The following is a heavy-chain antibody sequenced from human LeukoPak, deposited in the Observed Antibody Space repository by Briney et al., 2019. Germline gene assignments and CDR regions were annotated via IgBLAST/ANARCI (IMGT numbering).Heavy chain of an antibody. CDR2: ISAYNGNT. V-gene: IGHV1-18*01. J-gene: IGHJ4*02. CDR3: ARDGCNNGVCYFYYFDY. D-gene: IGHD2-8*01. Sequence: AASVKVSCKASGYTFTSYGISWVRQAPGQGLEWMGWISAYNGNTNYAQKLQGRVTMTTDTSTSTAYMELRSLRSDDTAVYYCARDGCNNGVCYFYYFDYWGQGTLVTVSS. CDR1: GYTFTSYG.